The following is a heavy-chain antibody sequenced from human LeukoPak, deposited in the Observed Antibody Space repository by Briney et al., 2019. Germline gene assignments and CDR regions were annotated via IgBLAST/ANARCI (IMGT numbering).Heavy chain of an antibody. Sequence: PSETLSLTCTVSGYSISSGYYWGWIRQPPGKGLEWIGSIYHSGSTYYNPSLKSRVTISVDTSKNQFSLKLSSVTAADTAVYYCARAYCSGGSCYSVYYYYMDVWGKGTTVTVSS. J-gene: IGHJ6*03. CDR1: GYSISSGYY. D-gene: IGHD2-15*01. CDR3: ARAYCSGGSCYSVYYYYMDV. V-gene: IGHV4-38-2*02. CDR2: IYHSGST.